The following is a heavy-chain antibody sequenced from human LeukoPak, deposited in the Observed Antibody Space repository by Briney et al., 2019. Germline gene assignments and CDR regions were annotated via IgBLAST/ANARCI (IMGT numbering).Heavy chain of an antibody. D-gene: IGHD3-10*01. J-gene: IGHJ6*03. CDR2: IYYSGST. Sequence: SETLSLTCTVSGGSISSSSYYWGWIRQPPGKGLEWIGSIYYSGSTYYNPSLKSRVTISVDTSKNQFSLRLSSVTAADTAVYYCARLFPPSDYYYYYYMDVWGKGTTVTISS. CDR3: ARLFPPSDYYYYYYMDV. V-gene: IGHV4-39*07. CDR1: GGSISSSSYY.